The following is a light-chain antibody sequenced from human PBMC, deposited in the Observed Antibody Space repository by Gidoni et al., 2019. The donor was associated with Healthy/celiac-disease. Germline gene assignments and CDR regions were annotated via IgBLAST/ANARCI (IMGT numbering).Light chain of an antibody. Sequence: EMVLTQSPGTLPLSPGERATLSCRASQSVSSSYLAWYQPKPGQAPRLLIYGASSRATGIPDRFSGSGSGTDFTLTISRLEPEDFAVYYCQQYGSSPGTFGQGTKVEIK. V-gene: IGKV3-20*01. CDR3: QQYGSSPGT. CDR1: QSVSSSY. CDR2: GAS. J-gene: IGKJ1*01.